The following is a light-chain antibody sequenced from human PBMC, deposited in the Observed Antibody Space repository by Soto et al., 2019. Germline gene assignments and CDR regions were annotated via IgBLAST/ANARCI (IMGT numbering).Light chain of an antibody. Sequence: IQLTQSPASLSASVGDRVTITCRASQASRNYLAWYQQKPGQAPNLLIYLASTLQGGVPSRFSGSGSGTDFSLTISSLQHEDVATYYCQYLNSFPLAFGGGTKVEIK. CDR2: LAS. V-gene: IGKV1-9*01. CDR3: QYLNSFPLA. J-gene: IGKJ4*01. CDR1: QASRNY.